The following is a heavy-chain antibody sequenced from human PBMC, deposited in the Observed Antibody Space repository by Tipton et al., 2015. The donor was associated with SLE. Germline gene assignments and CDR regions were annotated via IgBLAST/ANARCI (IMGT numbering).Heavy chain of an antibody. D-gene: IGHD6-19*01. Sequence: SLRLSCAASGFTFSNAWMSWVRQAPGKGLEWVGRIKSKTDGGTTDYAAPVKGRFTISRDDSKNTLYLQMNSLKTEDTAVYYGTTDTGAVAGWDAFDIWGQGTMVTVSS. J-gene: IGHJ3*02. CDR1: GFTFSNAW. V-gene: IGHV3-15*01. CDR3: TTDTGAVAGWDAFDI. CDR2: IKSKTDGGTT.